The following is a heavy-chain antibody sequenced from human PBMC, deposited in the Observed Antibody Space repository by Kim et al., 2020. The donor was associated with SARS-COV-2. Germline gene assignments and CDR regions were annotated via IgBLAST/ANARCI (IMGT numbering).Heavy chain of an antibody. Sequence: SETLSLTCTVSGGSISSGGYYWSWIRQHPGKGLEWIGYIYYSGSTYYNPSLKSRVTISVDTSKNQFSLKLSSVTAADTAVYYCARGRSGYSYGPVVNFDYWGQGTLVTVSS. CDR3: ARGRSGYSYGPVVNFDY. J-gene: IGHJ4*02. V-gene: IGHV4-31*03. CDR1: GGSISSGGYY. D-gene: IGHD5-18*01. CDR2: IYYSGST.